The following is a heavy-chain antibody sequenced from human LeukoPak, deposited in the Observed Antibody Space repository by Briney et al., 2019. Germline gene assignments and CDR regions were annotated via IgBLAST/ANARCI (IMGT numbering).Heavy chain of an antibody. D-gene: IGHD6-13*01. CDR3: ASSGEAAAGVHGGFQH. J-gene: IGHJ1*01. V-gene: IGHV4-39*07. CDR1: GGSISSSSYY. CDR2: IYYSGST. Sequence: SETLSLTCTVSGGSISSSSYYWGWIRQPPGKGLEWIGSIYYSGSTYYNPSLKSRVTISVDTSKNQFSLKLSSVTAADTAVYYCASSGEAAAGVHGGFQHWGQGTLVTVSS.